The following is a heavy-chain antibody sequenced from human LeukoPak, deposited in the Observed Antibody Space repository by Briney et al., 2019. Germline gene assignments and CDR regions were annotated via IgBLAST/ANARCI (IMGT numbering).Heavy chain of an antibody. D-gene: IGHD3-22*01. CDR1: GGSFSGYY. CDR3: ARVVDYYDSSGYYYGQYYFDY. Sequence: SETLTLTCVVYGGSFSGYYWSWIRQPPGKGLEWIGEINHSGSTNYNPSLKSRVTISVDTSKNQFSLKLSSVTAADTAVYYCARVVDYYDSSGYYYGQYYFDYWGQGTLVTVSS. V-gene: IGHV4-34*01. J-gene: IGHJ4*02. CDR2: INHSGST.